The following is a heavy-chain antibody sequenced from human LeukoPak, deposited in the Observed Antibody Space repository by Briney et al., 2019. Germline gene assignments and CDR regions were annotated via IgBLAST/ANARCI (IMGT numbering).Heavy chain of an antibody. D-gene: IGHD3-16*02. V-gene: IGHV3-49*03. CDR1: GFTFGDYA. CDR2: IRNKAYGGTP. Sequence: PGRSLRLSCTASGFTFGDYAMTWFRQAPGKGLEWVGSIRNKAYGGTPEYAASVKGRFTISRDDSTSMAFLHMSSLKTEDTALYFCSRGSYQIEYWGQGTLVTVSS. J-gene: IGHJ4*02. CDR3: SRGSYQIEY.